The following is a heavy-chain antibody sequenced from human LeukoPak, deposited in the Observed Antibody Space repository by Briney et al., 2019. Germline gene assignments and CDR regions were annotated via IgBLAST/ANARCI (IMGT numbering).Heavy chain of an antibody. CDR3: AISGSYSVDAFDI. Sequence: GGSLRLFCAASGFTFSDYYVSWIRQAPGKGLEWVSYISSSGSTIYYADSVKGRFTISRDNAKNSLYLQMNSLRAEDTAVYYCAISGSYSVDAFDIWGQGTMVTVSS. D-gene: IGHD1-26*01. CDR1: GFTFSDYY. CDR2: ISSSGSTI. J-gene: IGHJ3*02. V-gene: IGHV3-11*01.